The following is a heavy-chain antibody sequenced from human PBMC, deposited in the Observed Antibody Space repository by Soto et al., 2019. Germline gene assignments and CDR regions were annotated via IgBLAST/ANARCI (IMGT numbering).Heavy chain of an antibody. Sequence: SETLSLTCTVSGGSISSGGYYWSWIRQHPGKGLEWIGYIYYSGSTYYNPSLKSRVTISVDTSKNQFSLKLSSVTAADTAVYYCARDRFQGLLDPWGQRTLVTVSS. J-gene: IGHJ5*02. V-gene: IGHV4-31*03. CDR1: GGSISSGGYY. CDR3: ARDRFQGLLDP. CDR2: IYYSGST.